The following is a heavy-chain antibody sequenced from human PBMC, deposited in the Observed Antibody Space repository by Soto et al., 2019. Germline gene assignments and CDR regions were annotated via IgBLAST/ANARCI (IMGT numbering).Heavy chain of an antibody. J-gene: IGHJ6*02. CDR2: SIPILGTA. Sequence: SVKVSCKASGGTFSSYAISWVRQAPGQGLEWMGGSIPILGTANYAQKFQGRVTITADESTSTAYMELSSLRSEDTAVYYCAMSRVAARDRLTNQYYYYYGMDVWGQGTTVTVSS. CDR3: AMSRVAARDRLTNQYYYYYGMDV. CDR1: GGTFSSYA. V-gene: IGHV1-69*13. D-gene: IGHD6-6*01.